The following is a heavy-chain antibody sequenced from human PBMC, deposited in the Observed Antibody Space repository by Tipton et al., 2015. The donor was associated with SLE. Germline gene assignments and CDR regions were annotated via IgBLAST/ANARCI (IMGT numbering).Heavy chain of an antibody. Sequence: SLRLSCAASGFTFSSYSMNWVRQAPGKGLEWVSSISSSSSYIYYADSVKGRFTISRDNAKNSLYLQMNSLRAEDTAVYYCASMYSSSSGDAFDIWGQGTMVTVSS. V-gene: IGHV3-21*01. CDR3: ASMYSSSSGDAFDI. CDR2: ISSSSSYI. J-gene: IGHJ3*02. D-gene: IGHD6-6*01. CDR1: GFTFSSYS.